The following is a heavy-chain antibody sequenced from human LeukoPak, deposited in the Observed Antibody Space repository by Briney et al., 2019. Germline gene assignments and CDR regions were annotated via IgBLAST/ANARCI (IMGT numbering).Heavy chain of an antibody. Sequence: PGGSLRLSCAASGFTLSSYAMSWVRQAPGKGLEWVSAISGSGGSTYYADSVTGRFTISRDSSKNTLYLQMNSLKAEDTAVYYCAKCGHDSGSYYNAGYDYWGRGTLVTVSS. CDR2: ISGSGGST. D-gene: IGHD3-10*01. J-gene: IGHJ4*02. CDR3: AKCGHDSGSYYNAGYDY. V-gene: IGHV3-23*01. CDR1: GFTLSSYA.